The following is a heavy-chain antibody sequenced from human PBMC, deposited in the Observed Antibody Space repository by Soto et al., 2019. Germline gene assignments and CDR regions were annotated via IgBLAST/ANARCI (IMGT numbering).Heavy chain of an antibody. CDR2: IYYSGST. CDR3: ARADYRGYYFDY. J-gene: IGHJ4*02. V-gene: IGHV4-39*01. CDR1: AGSISSSSYY. Sequence: SETLSLTCTVSAGSISSSSYYWGWIRQPPGKGLEWIGSIYYSGSTYYNPSLKSRVTISVDTSKNQFSLKLSSVTAADTAVYYCARADYRGYYFDYWGQGTLVIVSS. D-gene: IGHD4-4*01.